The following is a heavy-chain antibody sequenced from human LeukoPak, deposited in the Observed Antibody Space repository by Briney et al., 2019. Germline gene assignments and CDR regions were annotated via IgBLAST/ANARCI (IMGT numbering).Heavy chain of an antibody. J-gene: IGHJ5*02. CDR3: ARAREGYGFWSGFKPWFDP. CDR2: INPSGGST. CDR1: GYTFTSYY. D-gene: IGHD3-3*01. V-gene: IGHV1-46*01. Sequence: ASVKVSCKASGYTFTSYYMHWVRQAPGQGLEWMGIINPSGGSTSYAQKFQGRVTMTRDTSTSTVYMELSSLRSEDTAVYYCARAREGYGFWSGFKPWFDPWGQGTLVTVSS.